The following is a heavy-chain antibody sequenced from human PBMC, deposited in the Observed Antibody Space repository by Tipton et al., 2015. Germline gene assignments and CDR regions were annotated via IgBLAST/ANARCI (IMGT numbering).Heavy chain of an antibody. V-gene: IGHV4-39*02. CDR2: IYYSGST. D-gene: IGHD6-25*01. CDR3: TRDPAYYYGMDV. CDR1: GDSISSGSYY. Sequence: TLSLTCTVSGDSISSGSYYWGWIRQPPGKGLEWIGSIYYSGSTYYNPSLKSRVTISVDTSKNLFSLSLSSVTAADTAVYYCTRDPAYYYGMDVWGQGTTVTVSS. J-gene: IGHJ6*02.